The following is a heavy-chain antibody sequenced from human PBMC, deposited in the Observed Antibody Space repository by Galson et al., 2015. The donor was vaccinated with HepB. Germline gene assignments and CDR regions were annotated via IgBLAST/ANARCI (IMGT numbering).Heavy chain of an antibody. CDR3: ARALYDSGTYYGSYWFFDL. D-gene: IGHD3-10*01. V-gene: IGHV1-69*13. J-gene: IGHJ2*01. Sequence: SVKVSCKASGDTFSSSAISWVRQAPGQGLEWMGGIIPIFGTTNYAQNFQGRVTITADESTSTAYMELSSLRSEDTAVYYCARALYDSGTYYGSYWFFDLWGRGTLVTVSS. CDR2: IIPIFGTT. CDR1: GDTFSSSA.